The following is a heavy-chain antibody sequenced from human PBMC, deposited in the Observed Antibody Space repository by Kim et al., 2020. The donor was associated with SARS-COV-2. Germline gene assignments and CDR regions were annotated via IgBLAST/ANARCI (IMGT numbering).Heavy chain of an antibody. D-gene: IGHD3-22*01. Sequence: GGSLRLSCAASGFTFSSYWMSWVRQAPGKGLEWVANIKQDGSEKYYVDSVKGRFTISRDNAKNALYLQMNSLRAEDTAVYYCARDPLTYYYVCSCYFCEYFFDYGGQGTLVTVSS. V-gene: IGHV3-7*01. CDR3: ARDPLTYYYVCSCYFCEYFFDY. J-gene: IGHJ4*02. CDR1: GFTFSSYW. CDR2: IKQDGSEK.